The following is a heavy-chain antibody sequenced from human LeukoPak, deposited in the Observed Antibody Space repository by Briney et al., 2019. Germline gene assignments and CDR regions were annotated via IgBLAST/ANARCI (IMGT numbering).Heavy chain of an antibody. V-gene: IGHV4-59*02. Sequence: PSETLSLTCTVSGGSVSNYYWSWIRQSPGKGLEWIGHIYSTGSTNYNPSPKSRVTTPVETSKNQFSLKLRSVTAADTAVYYCARSSRRNSLRVFGVVTKDQYYFDSWGQGTLVTVSS. CDR1: GGSVSNYY. D-gene: IGHD3-3*01. J-gene: IGHJ4*02. CDR2: IYSTGST. CDR3: ARSSRRNSLRVFGVVTKDQYYFDS.